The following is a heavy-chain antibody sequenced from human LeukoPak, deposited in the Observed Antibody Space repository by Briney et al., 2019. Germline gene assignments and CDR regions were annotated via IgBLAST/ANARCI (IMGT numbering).Heavy chain of an antibody. J-gene: IGHJ6*02. CDR2: INPNSGGT. Sequence: ASVKVSCKASGYTFTGYYMHWVRQAPGQGLEWMGWINPNSGGTNYAQKFQGRVTMTRDTSISTAYIELSRLRSDDTAVYYCARESLLGMVAMGQSSYYGMDVWGQGTTVTVSS. D-gene: IGHD5-12*01. CDR3: ARESLLGMVAMGQSSYYGMDV. V-gene: IGHV1-2*02. CDR1: GYTFTGYY.